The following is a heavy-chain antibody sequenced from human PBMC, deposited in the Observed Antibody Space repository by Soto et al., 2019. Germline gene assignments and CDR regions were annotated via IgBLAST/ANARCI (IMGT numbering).Heavy chain of an antibody. J-gene: IGHJ6*02. CDR3: ASGLNSGYYHGYYYSMDV. V-gene: IGHV1-69*01. D-gene: IGHD3-22*01. Sequence: QVQLVQSGAEVKKPGSSVKVSCKASGGTFSSYAISWVRQAPGQGLEWMGGIITIFGTANYAQKFQGRVTITADESTSTAYMELSRLRSEDTAVYYCASGLNSGYYHGYYYSMDVWGQATTVTVSS. CDR1: GGTFSSYA. CDR2: IITIFGTA.